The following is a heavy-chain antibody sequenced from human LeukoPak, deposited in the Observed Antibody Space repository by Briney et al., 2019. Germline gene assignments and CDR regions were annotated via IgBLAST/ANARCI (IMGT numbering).Heavy chain of an antibody. CDR1: GITFSHYW. CDR3: VPSDSSGLD. V-gene: IGHV3-74*01. D-gene: IGHD3-22*01. J-gene: IGHJ4*02. Sequence: GGSLRLSCAASGITFSHYWMHWARQAPGKGLVWVSRTNTDGSSTSYMDSVKGRFTISRDNAKNTIYLQMNSLRAEDTAVYYCVPSDSSGLDWGQGTLVTVSS. CDR2: TNTDGSST.